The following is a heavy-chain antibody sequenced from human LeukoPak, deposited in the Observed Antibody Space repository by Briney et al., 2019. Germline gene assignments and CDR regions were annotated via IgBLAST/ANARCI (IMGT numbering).Heavy chain of an antibody. V-gene: IGHV1-69*06. J-gene: IGHJ4*02. D-gene: IGHD2-15*01. CDR2: IIPIFGTA. CDR1: GGTFSSYA. Sequence: ASVKVSCKASGGTFSSYAISWVRQAPGQGLEWMGGIIPIFGTANYAQKFQGRVTITADKSTSTAYMELSSLRSEDTAVYYCAILNGSGGSCSPTRHFDYWGQGTLVAVSS. CDR3: AILNGSGGSCSPTRHFDY.